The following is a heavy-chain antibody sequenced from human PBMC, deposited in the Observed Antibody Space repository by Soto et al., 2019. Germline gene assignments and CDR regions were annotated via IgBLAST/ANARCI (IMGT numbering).Heavy chain of an antibody. Sequence: ASVKVSCKASGYTFTSYAMHWVRQAPGQRLEWMGWINAGNGNTKYSQKFQGRVTITRDTSASTAYMELSSLRSEDTAVYYCARGGVGVVVAATAYYYYYYGMDVWGQGTTVTVSS. CDR2: INAGNGNT. V-gene: IGHV1-3*01. CDR1: GYTFTSYA. D-gene: IGHD2-15*01. J-gene: IGHJ6*02. CDR3: ARGGVGVVVAATAYYYYYYGMDV.